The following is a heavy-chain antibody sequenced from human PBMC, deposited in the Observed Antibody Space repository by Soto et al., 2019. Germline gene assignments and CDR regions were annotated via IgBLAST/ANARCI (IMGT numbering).Heavy chain of an antibody. D-gene: IGHD1-7*01. CDR2: ISAYNGNT. V-gene: IGHV1-18*01. J-gene: IGHJ5*02. CDR1: GYTFTSYD. Sequence: ASVKVSCKASGYTFTSYDISWARQAPGQGLEWMGWISAYNGNTNYAQKLQGRVTMTTDTSTSTAYMELRSLRSDDTAVYYCARVITGTTRWFDPWGQGTLVTVPQ. CDR3: ARVITGTTRWFDP.